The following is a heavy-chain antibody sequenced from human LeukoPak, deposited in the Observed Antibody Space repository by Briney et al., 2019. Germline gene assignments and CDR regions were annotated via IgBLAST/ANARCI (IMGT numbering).Heavy chain of an antibody. D-gene: IGHD4-11*01. V-gene: IGHV4-59*08. Sequence: SETLSLTCTVSGGSINTYYWSWIRQPPGKGLEWIGYIYYSGCTKYNPSLKTRVTISVDTSKNQFSLTLSSVTAADTAVYYCARSYSNAGYYFYGMDVWGQGTRSPSP. CDR1: GGSINTYY. J-gene: IGHJ6*02. CDR2: IYYSGCT. CDR3: ARSYSNAGYYFYGMDV.